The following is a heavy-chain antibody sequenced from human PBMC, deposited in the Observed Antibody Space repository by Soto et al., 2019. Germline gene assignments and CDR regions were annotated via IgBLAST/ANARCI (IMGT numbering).Heavy chain of an antibody. D-gene: IGHD3-22*01. CDR1: RGTFSSYA. V-gene: IGHV1-69*01. Sequence: QVQLVQSGAEVKKPGSSVKVSCKASRGTFSSYAISWVRQAPGQGLEWMGGIIPIFGTANYAQKFQGRVTITADESTCTAYMELSSLRSEDTAVYYCARDKVGYYDSSGYYRVSVPPDYYYGMDVWGQGTTVTVSS. J-gene: IGHJ6*02. CDR2: IIPIFGTA. CDR3: ARDKVGYYDSSGYYRVSVPPDYYYGMDV.